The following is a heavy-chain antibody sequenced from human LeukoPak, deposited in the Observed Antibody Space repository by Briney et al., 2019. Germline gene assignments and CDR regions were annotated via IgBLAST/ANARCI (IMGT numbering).Heavy chain of an antibody. J-gene: IGHJ4*02. CDR3: ARQLRYCSSTSCLNY. CDR1: GDSINSSSYY. V-gene: IGHV4-39*01. CDR2: IYFSGST. Sequence: PSETLSLTCTVSGDSINSSSYYWGWIRQPPGKGLEWIGSIYFSGSTYYNPSLKSRVTISVDTSKNQFSLKLSSVTAADTAVYYCARQLRYCSSTSCLNYWGQGTLVTVSS. D-gene: IGHD2-2*01.